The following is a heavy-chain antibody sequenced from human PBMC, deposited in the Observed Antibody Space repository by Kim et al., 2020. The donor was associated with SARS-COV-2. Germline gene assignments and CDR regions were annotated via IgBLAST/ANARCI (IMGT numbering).Heavy chain of an antibody. CDR1: GGSISSYY. V-gene: IGHV4-59*01. CDR2: IYYSGST. Sequence: SETLSLTCTVSGGSISSYYWSWIRQPPGKGLEWIGYIYYSGSTNYNPSLKSRVTISVDTSKNQFSLKLSSVTAADTAVYYCATMTTVTTMFDYWGQGTLV. CDR3: ATMTTVTTMFDY. J-gene: IGHJ4*02. D-gene: IGHD4-17*01.